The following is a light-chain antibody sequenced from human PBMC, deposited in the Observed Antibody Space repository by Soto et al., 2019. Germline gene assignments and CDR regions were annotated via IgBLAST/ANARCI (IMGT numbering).Light chain of an antibody. CDR3: QQYNNWWT. V-gene: IGKV3-15*01. CDR1: QSVEGN. CDR2: SAS. Sequence: EILMTQSRATLSVSPGERATLSCRASQSVEGNLAWYQQKPGQAPRLLIYSASTRANGISARFSGSGSGTEFTLTIRSLQSEDFGVYYCQQYNNWWTFGQGTK. J-gene: IGKJ1*01.